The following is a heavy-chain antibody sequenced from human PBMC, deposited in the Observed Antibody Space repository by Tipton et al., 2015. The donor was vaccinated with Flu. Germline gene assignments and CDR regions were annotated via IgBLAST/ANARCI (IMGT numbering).Heavy chain of an antibody. Sequence: GLVKPSETLSLTCTVSGGSISSHYWSWIRQPPGKGLEWIGYIYSSGSTYYNPSLKSRVTISLDTSKNQFSLKLSSVTAADTAVYYCAREKDSSGSEYFQHWGQGTLVTVSS. D-gene: IGHD6-19*01. CDR2: IYSSGST. V-gene: IGHV4-59*11. J-gene: IGHJ1*01. CDR3: AREKDSSGSEYFQH. CDR1: GGSISSHY.